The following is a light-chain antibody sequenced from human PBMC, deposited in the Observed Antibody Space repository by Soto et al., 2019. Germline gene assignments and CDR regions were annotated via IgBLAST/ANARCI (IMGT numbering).Light chain of an antibody. CDR1: QSGYKNF. Sequence: EIVLTQSPGTLSLSPGERATLSCTASQSGYKNFLAWYQQQPCQAPRLLINGASNRATGIPDRFSGSGSVTNFSLNSDRLGTEAFAVSFCQQYVSSAPTFGGRTKV. CDR2: GAS. J-gene: IGKJ4*01. V-gene: IGKV3-20*01. CDR3: QQYVSSAPT.